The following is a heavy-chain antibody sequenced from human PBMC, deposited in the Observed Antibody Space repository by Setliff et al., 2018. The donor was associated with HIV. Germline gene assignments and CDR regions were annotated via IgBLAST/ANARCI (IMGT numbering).Heavy chain of an antibody. CDR2: IYHSGST. CDR1: GGSISSSNW. CDR3: AKKGNGDYHFDY. J-gene: IGHJ4*02. Sequence: SETLSLTCAVSGGSISSSNWWSWVRQPPGKGLEWIGEIYHSGSTYYNPSLKSRVTMSVDTSKNQFSLKLSSVTAVDTAVYYCAKKGNGDYHFDYWGQGTLVTVSS. D-gene: IGHD4-17*01. V-gene: IGHV4-4*02.